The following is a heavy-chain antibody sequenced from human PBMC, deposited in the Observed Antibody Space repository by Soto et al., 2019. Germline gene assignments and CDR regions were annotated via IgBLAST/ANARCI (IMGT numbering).Heavy chain of an antibody. CDR1: GFTFSSYG. CDR2: ISFDGSKR. D-gene: IGHD1-1*01. Sequence: QVQLDESGGGVVQPGRSLRLSCAASGFTFSSYGIHWVRQTPDKGLEWVAVISFDGSKRYYADFVKGRFTISRDNSKNVVYLLMNSLSAEDTALYYCARAYERERRVDYWGQGALVTVSS. V-gene: IGHV3-30-3*01. CDR3: ARAYERERRVDY. J-gene: IGHJ4*02.